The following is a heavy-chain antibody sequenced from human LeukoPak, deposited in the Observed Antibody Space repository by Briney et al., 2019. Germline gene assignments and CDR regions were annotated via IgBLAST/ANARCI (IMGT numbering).Heavy chain of an antibody. V-gene: IGHV3-7*01. CDR1: GFTFSSYS. CDR2: IKQDGSEK. D-gene: IGHD3/OR15-3a*01. Sequence: GGSLRLSCAASGFTFSSYSMSWVRQAPGKGLEWVANIKQDGSEKYYVDSVKGRFTISRDNAKNSLYLQMNSLRAEDTAVYYCARDSVIYGYWGQGTLVTVSS. J-gene: IGHJ4*02. CDR3: ARDSVIYGY.